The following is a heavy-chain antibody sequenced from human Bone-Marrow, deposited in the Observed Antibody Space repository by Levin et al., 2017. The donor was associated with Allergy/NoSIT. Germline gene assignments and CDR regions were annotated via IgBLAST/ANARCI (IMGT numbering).Heavy chain of an antibody. D-gene: IGHD5-12*01. Sequence: SQTLSLPCTISGGSISSDDYYWSWIRRSPGKGLEWMGYIFHTGSSQYNPSLRSRLIISVDTSKNQFSLELSSVTAADTAVYHCARETPTGEYSGYEPKKYIDSWGQGTLVTVSS. CDR2: IFHTGSS. CDR1: GGSISSDDYY. V-gene: IGHV4-30-4*01. CDR3: ARETPTGEYSGYEPKKYIDS. J-gene: IGHJ4*02.